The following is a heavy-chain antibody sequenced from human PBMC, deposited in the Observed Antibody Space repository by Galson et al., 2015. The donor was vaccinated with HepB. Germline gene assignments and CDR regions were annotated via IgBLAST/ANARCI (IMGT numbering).Heavy chain of an antibody. Sequence: SLRLSCAASGFTFRSYWMSWVRQAPGKGLEWAATIKEDGSEKYYVDSVKGRFTVSRDNAKNSLSLQMNSLRAEDTAVYYCARPNNWALMKRYWYFDLWGRGTLVTVSS. CDR2: IKEDGSEK. V-gene: IGHV3-7*03. CDR1: GFTFRSYW. D-gene: IGHD2/OR15-2a*01. J-gene: IGHJ2*01. CDR3: ARPNNWALMKRYWYFDL.